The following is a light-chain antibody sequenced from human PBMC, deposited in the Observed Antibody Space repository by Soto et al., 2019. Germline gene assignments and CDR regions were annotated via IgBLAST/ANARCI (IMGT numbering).Light chain of an antibody. J-gene: IGLJ3*02. Sequence: QSALTQPRSVSGSPGQSVTISCTGTSSDVGGYNYVSWYQQHPGEAPKLMIYDVGKRPSGVPDRFSGSKSGNTASLTISGLQAEDEADYYCCSYAGLYSWVFGGGTKLTVL. V-gene: IGLV2-11*01. CDR3: CSYAGLYSWV. CDR2: DVG. CDR1: SSDVGGYNY.